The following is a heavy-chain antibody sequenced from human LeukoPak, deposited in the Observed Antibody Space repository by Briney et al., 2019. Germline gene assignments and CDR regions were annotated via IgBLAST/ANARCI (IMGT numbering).Heavy chain of an antibody. CDR1: GYTFTSYV. CDR3: ARDLYDIMTGYYKVFDY. J-gene: IGHJ4*02. CDR2: ISAYNGNT. V-gene: IGHV1-18*01. D-gene: IGHD3-9*01. Sequence: GASVKVSCKASGYTFTSYVISWVRQVPGQGLKWMGWISAYNGNTNYAQRFQGRVTMTTDTSTSTAYMELRSLRSDDTAVYYCARDLYDIMTGYYKVFDYWGQGTLVTVSS.